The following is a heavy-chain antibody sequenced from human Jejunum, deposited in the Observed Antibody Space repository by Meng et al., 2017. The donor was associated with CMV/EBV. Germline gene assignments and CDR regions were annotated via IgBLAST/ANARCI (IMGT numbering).Heavy chain of an antibody. CDR2: ISTYNGKT. Sequence: QVQLVQSGAEVKKPGASVKVSCKASGYTFFSYDITWVRQAPGQGLEWMGWISTYNGKTNFAQKLLGRVTMTTDTSTNTAYMELRSLRSDDTAIYYCARGIVRTTIDLWGRGTLVTVSS. CDR3: ARGIVRTTIDL. J-gene: IGHJ5*02. V-gene: IGHV1-18*01. D-gene: IGHD1-26*01. CDR1: GYTFFSYD.